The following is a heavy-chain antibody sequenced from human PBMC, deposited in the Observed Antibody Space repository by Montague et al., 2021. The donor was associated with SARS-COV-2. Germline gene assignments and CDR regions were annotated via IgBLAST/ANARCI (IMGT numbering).Heavy chain of an antibody. J-gene: IGHJ6*02. D-gene: IGHD2-15*01. CDR3: ARNLVVHYWYGMDV. Sequence: SETLSLTCTVAGGSISSYYWSWIRQPPGKGLEWIGYINYSGSTNYNPSLKSRVTISVDTSMNQFSLNLSSVTAADTAVYYCARNLVVHYWYGMDVWGQGTTVTVS. CDR2: INYSGST. V-gene: IGHV4-59*01. CDR1: GGSISSYY.